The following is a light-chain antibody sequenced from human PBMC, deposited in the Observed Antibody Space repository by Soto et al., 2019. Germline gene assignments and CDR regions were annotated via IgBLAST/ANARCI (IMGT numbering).Light chain of an antibody. V-gene: IGKV1-27*01. Sequence: DIQMTQSPSSLSASVGDRVTITCRASQGISHYLAWYQQKPGKVPKLLIYAASTLQSGVPSRFSGSGPGTDFTLAISSLQPEDVATYYCQKYNSAPHTFGQGTKVEIK. CDR1: QGISHY. CDR3: QKYNSAPHT. J-gene: IGKJ1*01. CDR2: AAS.